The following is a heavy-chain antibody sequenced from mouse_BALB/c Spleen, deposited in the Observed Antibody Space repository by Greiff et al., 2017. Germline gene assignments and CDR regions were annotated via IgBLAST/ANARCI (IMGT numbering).Heavy chain of an antibody. D-gene: IGHD2-2*01. V-gene: IGHV1-69*02. CDR2: IDPSDSYT. J-gene: IGHJ2*01. CDR1: GYTFTSYW. CDR3: ARRVTYFDY. Sequence: QVQLKQPGAELVKPGASVKLSCKASGYTFTSYWMHWVKQRPGQGLEWIGEIDPSDSYTNYNQKFKGKATLTVDKSSSTAYMQLSSLTSEDSAVYYCARRVTYFDYWGLGTTLTVSS.